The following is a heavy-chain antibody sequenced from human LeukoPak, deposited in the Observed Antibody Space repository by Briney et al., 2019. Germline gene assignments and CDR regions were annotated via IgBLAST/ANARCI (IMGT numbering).Heavy chain of an antibody. V-gene: IGHV1-24*01. D-gene: IGHD2-8*02. CDR1: GYTLTELS. CDR3: ARDLKATWSPYYYYYMDV. Sequence: ASVKVSCKVSGYTLTELSMHWVRQAPGKGLEWMGGFDPEDGETIYAQKFQGRVTMTEDTSTDTAYMELSRLRSDDTAVYYCARDLKATWSPYYYYYMDVWGKGTTVTVSS. J-gene: IGHJ6*03. CDR2: FDPEDGET.